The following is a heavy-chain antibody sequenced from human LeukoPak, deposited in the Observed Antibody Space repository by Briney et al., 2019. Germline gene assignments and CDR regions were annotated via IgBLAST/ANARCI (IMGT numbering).Heavy chain of an antibody. CDR3: AREIPLVGATDY. Sequence: KTSETLSLTCTVSGGSISSYGWSWIRQPAGKGLEWIGRIYTSGSTNYNPSLKSRVTMSVDTSKNQFSLKLSSVTAADPAVYYCAREIPLVGATDYWGQGTLVTVSS. J-gene: IGHJ4*02. CDR1: GGSISSYG. V-gene: IGHV4-4*07. CDR2: IYTSGST. D-gene: IGHD1-26*01.